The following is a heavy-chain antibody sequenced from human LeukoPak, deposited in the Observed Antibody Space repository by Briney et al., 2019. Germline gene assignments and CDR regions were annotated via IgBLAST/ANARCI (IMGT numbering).Heavy chain of an antibody. Sequence: GGSLRLSCTASGFTFGDYAMSWVRQAPGKGLEWVGFIRSKAYGGTTEYAASVKGRFTISRDDSKSIAYLQMNSLKTEDTAVYYCTRGHSGGSCDSSGYFCKTDYYYYMDVWGKGTTVTVSS. V-gene: IGHV3-49*04. CDR3: TRGHSGGSCDSSGYFCKTDYYYYMDV. CDR1: GFTFGDYA. J-gene: IGHJ6*03. D-gene: IGHD3-22*01. CDR2: IRSKAYGGTT.